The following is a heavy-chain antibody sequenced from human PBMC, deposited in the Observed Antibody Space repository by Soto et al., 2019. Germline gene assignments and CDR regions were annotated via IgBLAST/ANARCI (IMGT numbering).Heavy chain of an antibody. CDR2: ISYDGRNK. J-gene: IGHJ4*02. CDR3: GRDNMIQLWPPTSVDS. D-gene: IGHD5-18*01. CDR1: GFSFSSYA. V-gene: IGHV3-30*04. Sequence: LSLSCEGSGFSFSSYAIHWARQAPGKGLEWVAVISYDGRNKFYGESVRGRFTISRDDSKRTVYLQMNSLRAEDTAVYYCGRDNMIQLWPPTSVDSWGQGALVTVSS.